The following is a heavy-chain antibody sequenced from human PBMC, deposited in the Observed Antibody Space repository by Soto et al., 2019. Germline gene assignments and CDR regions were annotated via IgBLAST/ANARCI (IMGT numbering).Heavy chain of an antibody. CDR3: ARGLEWLSYYYYYGMDV. J-gene: IGHJ6*02. CDR1: GGSVSVYY. Sequence: SEPLSLTGAVYGGSVSVYYWSWIRQPPGKGLEWIGEINHSGSTNYNPSLKSRVTISVDTSKNQFSLKLSSVTAADTAVYYCARGLEWLSYYYYYGMDVWGQGTTVTVSS. V-gene: IGHV4-34*01. CDR2: INHSGST. D-gene: IGHD3-3*01.